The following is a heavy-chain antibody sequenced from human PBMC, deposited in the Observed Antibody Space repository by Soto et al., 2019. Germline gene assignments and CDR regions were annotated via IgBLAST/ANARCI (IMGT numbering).Heavy chain of an antibody. J-gene: IGHJ6*02. CDR1: GYTFTSYY. CDR3: ARDAGTYSSSSDFYYYYYGMDV. V-gene: IGHV1-46*01. CDR2: INPSGGST. D-gene: IGHD6-6*01. Sequence: GASVKVSCKASGYTFTSYYMHWVRQAPGQGLEWMGIINPSGGSTSYAQKFQGRVTMTRDTSTSTVYMELSSLRSEDTAVYYCARDAGTYSSSSDFYYYYYGMDVWGQGTKVTVSS.